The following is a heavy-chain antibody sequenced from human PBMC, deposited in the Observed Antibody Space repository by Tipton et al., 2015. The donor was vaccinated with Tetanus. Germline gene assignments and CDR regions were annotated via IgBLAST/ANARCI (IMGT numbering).Heavy chain of an antibody. Sequence: VQSGAEVRKPGESLKISCKGSGYSFTNDWIGWVRQMPGKGLEWMGIIYPGDSDTRYSPSFEGQVIISADKSISTAYLHWNSLKASDTAMYYCARGREMATLSYFDYWGQGTLATVSS. D-gene: IGHD5-24*01. CDR2: IYPGDSDT. CDR3: ARGREMATLSYFDY. V-gene: IGHV5-51*01. CDR1: GYSFTNDW. J-gene: IGHJ4*02.